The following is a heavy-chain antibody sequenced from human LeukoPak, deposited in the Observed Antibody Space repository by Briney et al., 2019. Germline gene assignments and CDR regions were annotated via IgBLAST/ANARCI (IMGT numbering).Heavy chain of an antibody. V-gene: IGHV1-8*01. Sequence: ASVKVSCKASGYTFTSCDINWVRQATGQGLEWMGWMNPNSGNTGYAQKFQGRVTMTRNTSISTAYMELSSLRSEDTAVYYCAIHRGSSRGMDVWGQGTTVTVSS. CDR1: GYTFTSCD. D-gene: IGHD6-6*01. CDR2: MNPNSGNT. CDR3: AIHRGSSRGMDV. J-gene: IGHJ6*02.